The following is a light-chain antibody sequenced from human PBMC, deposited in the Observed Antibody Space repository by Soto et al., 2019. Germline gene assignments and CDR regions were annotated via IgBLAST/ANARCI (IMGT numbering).Light chain of an antibody. CDR1: QSVSSTF. CDR3: QPFESSVT. J-gene: IGKJ1*01. V-gene: IGKV3-20*01. CDR2: GAS. Sequence: EIVLTQSPGSLSLSPGERATLSCRASQSVSSTFFAWYKQRPGQAPRLLMYGASSRATGIPERFRVSGSGTDFTLTSSRPEHEDFGVYYGQPFESSVTVGQGTKVEIK.